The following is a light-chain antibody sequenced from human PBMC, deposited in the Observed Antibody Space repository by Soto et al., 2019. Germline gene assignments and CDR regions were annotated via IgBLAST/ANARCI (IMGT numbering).Light chain of an antibody. V-gene: IGLV1-44*01. J-gene: IGLJ2*01. CDR1: SSNIGTNT. Sequence: QTVVTQPPSASGTPGHRVTISCSGSSSNIGTNTVNWYQQLPGTAPKLLIYNNHQRPSGVPDRFSGSKSGASTSLAISGLQSEDEADYYCAAWDDSLNGVVFGGGTKLTVL. CDR3: AAWDDSLNGVV. CDR2: NNH.